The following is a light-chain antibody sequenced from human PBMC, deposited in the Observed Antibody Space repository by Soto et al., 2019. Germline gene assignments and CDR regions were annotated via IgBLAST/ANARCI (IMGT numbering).Light chain of an antibody. CDR3: QQCGTT. Sequence: EIVLTQSPATLSLSPGERATLSCRASQSVSSSCLAWYQQKPGQAPRLLIYGASSRATGIPDRFSGSGFGTDFTLTISRLEPEDFAMYYCQQCGTTFGQGTKVEIK. CDR2: GAS. J-gene: IGKJ1*01. V-gene: IGKV3-20*01. CDR1: QSVSSSC.